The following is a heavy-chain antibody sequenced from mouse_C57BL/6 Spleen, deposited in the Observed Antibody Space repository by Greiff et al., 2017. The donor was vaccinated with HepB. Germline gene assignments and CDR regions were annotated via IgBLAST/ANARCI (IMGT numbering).Heavy chain of an antibody. J-gene: IGHJ2*01. CDR3: ARKSTRASY. CDR1: GYTFTSYT. CDR2: INPSSGYT. D-gene: IGHD3-1*01. Sequence: VQLQQSGAELVKPGASVKMSCKASGYTFTSYTMHWVKQRPGQGLEWIGYINPSSGYTKYNQKFKDKATLTADKSSSTAYMQLSSLTSEDSAVYYYARKSTRASYWGQGTTRTGSS. V-gene: IGHV1-4*01.